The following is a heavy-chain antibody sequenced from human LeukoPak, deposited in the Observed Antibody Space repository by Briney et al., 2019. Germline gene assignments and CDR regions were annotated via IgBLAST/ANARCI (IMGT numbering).Heavy chain of an antibody. J-gene: IGHJ4*02. CDR1: GGSISSHY. CDR3: AREYNWNYDY. Sequence: SETLSLTCTVSGGSISSHYWSWIRQPPGKGLEWIGYIYYSGSTNYNPSLKSRVTISADTSKNQFSLKLSSVTAADTAVYYCAREYNWNYDYWGQGTLVTVSS. D-gene: IGHD1-7*01. CDR2: IYYSGST. V-gene: IGHV4-59*11.